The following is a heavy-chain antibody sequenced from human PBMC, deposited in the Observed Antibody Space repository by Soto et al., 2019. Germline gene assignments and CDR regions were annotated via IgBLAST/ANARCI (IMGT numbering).Heavy chain of an antibody. CDR2: INDQGGSP. J-gene: IGHJ3*02. CDR3: AKIPHSSSWYLDAFDI. V-gene: IGHV3-74*01. Sequence: GGSLRLSCAASGFTFSNYWMHWVRQAPGKGLVWISRINDQGGSPTYADSVKGRFTISRDNVKNTLYLQMNSLRAEDTAVYYCAKIPHSSSWYLDAFDIWGQGTMVTVSS. D-gene: IGHD6-13*01. CDR1: GFTFSNYW.